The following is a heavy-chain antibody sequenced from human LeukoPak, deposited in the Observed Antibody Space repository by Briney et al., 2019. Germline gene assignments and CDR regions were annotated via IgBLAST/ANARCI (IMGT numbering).Heavy chain of an antibody. Sequence: GASVKVSCKASGYTFTGYYMHWVRQAPGQGLEWMGWINPNSGGTNYAQKFQARVTMTRDTSISTAYMELSRLRSDDTAVYYCARDMVRGVRTAGYWGQGTLVTVSS. CDR1: GYTFTGYY. CDR3: ARDMVRGVRTAGY. CDR2: INPNSGGT. D-gene: IGHD3-10*01. V-gene: IGHV1-2*02. J-gene: IGHJ4*02.